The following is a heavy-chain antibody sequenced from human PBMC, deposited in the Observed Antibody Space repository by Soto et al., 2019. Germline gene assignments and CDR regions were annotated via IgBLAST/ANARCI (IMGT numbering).Heavy chain of an antibody. J-gene: IGHJ4*02. V-gene: IGHV1-69*13. CDR1: GGTCSSYA. D-gene: IGHD2-15*01. CDR3: VCNRAACSGGSCYPFDY. Sequence: SVKVSCKASGGTCSSYAISWARQAPGQGLEWMGGIIPTFGTANYAQKFQGRVTITADESTSTAYMELSSLRSEDTAVYYFVCNRAACSGGSCYPFDYWGQGTLFTV. CDR2: IIPTFGTA.